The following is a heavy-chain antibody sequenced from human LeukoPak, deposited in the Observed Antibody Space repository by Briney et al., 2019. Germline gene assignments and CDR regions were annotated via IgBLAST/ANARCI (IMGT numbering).Heavy chain of an antibody. D-gene: IGHD3-3*01. CDR2: IKQDGSEK. CDR3: ARRDFWSGSYYFDY. V-gene: IGHV3-7*01. CDR1: GFTFSSYW. Sequence: GGSLRLSCAASGFTFSSYWMSWVRQAPGKGLEWVANIKQDGSEKYYVDSVKGRLTISRDNAKNSLYLQMNSLRAEDTAVYYCARRDFWSGSYYFDYWGQGTLVTVSS. J-gene: IGHJ4*02.